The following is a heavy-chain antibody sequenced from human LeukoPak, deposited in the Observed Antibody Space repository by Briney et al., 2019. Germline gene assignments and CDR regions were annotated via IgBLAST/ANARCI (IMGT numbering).Heavy chain of an antibody. CDR3: ARNDPNWFDP. Sequence: GESLKISCKGSGYSFTSYWISWVRQMPGKGLEWMGRIDPSDSYTNYSPSFQGHVTISADKSVSTAYLQWSSLKASDTAMYYCARNDPNWFDPWGQGTLVTVSS. D-gene: IGHD1-1*01. CDR2: IDPSDSYT. V-gene: IGHV5-10-1*01. J-gene: IGHJ5*02. CDR1: GYSFTSYW.